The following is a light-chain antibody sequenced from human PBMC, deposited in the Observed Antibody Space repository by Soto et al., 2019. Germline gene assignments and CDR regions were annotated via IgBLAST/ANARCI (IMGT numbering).Light chain of an antibody. Sequence: QSALTQPASVSGSPGQSITISCTGTSSDIGGSKYVSWYQQDPGKAPKLLIYEVTNRPSGVSDRFSGSKSDNTASLTISGLQAEDEDNYSCSSYATGNTLLFGGGTKVTVL. CDR2: EVT. CDR3: SSYATGNTLL. V-gene: IGLV2-14*01. J-gene: IGLJ2*01. CDR1: SSDIGGSKY.